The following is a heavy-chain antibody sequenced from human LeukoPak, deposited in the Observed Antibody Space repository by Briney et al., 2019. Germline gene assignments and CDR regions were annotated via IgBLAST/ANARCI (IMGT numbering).Heavy chain of an antibody. V-gene: IGHV3-48*03. CDR2: ISSSGSTI. J-gene: IGHJ4*02. CDR3: AKGLYYDSSGYYLDY. D-gene: IGHD3-22*01. CDR1: GFTFSSYE. Sequence: GGSLRLSCAASGFTFSSYEMNWVRQAPGKGLEWVSYISSSGSTIYYADSVKGRFTISRDNSKNTLYLQMNSLRAEDTAVYYCAKGLYYDSSGYYLDYWGQGTLVTVSS.